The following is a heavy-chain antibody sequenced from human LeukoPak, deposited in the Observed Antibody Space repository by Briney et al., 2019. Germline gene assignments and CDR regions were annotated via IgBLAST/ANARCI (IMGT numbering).Heavy chain of an antibody. CDR3: ARTYCGGDCYSGRSWFDP. D-gene: IGHD2-21*02. V-gene: IGHV4-34*01. J-gene: IGHJ5*02. CDR2: INHSGST. Sequence: SETLSLTCAVSGGSISSYYWSWIRQPPGKGLEWIGEINHSGSTNYNPSLKSRVTISVDTSKNQFSLKLSSVTAADTAVYYCARTYCGGDCYSGRSWFDPWGQGTLVTVSS. CDR1: GGSISSYY.